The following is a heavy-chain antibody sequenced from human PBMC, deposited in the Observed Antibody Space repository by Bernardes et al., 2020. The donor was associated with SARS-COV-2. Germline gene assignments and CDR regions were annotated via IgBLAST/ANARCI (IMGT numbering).Heavy chain of an antibody. CDR3: AKEPERSGNSYYFDY. V-gene: IGHV3-23*01. D-gene: IGHD1-26*01. CDR1: GFTFSTYA. Sequence: GGSLRLSCAASGFTFSTYAMSWVRQAPGKGLDWVSTIDGGGSSTYYADSVKGRFTISRDNSKNMLYLQMKSLRAEDTAVYYCAKEPERSGNSYYFDYWGQGTLVTVSS. J-gene: IGHJ4*02. CDR2: IDGGGSST.